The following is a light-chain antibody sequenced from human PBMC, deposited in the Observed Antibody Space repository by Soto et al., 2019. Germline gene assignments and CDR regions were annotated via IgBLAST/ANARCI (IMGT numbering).Light chain of an antibody. V-gene: IGKV1-39*01. CDR3: LQDNSYPLT. CDR2: AAS. CDR1: QSISSY. Sequence: DIQMTQSPSSLSASVGDRVTITCRASQSISSYLNWYQQKPGKAPKLLIYAASSLQSGVPSRFSGSGSGTDFTLTISSLQPDDFATYYCLQDNSYPLTFGGGTTVDIK. J-gene: IGKJ4*01.